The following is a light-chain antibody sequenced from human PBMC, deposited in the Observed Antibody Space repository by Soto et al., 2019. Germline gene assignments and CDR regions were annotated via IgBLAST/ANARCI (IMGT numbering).Light chain of an antibody. Sequence: EIVTTQSPATLSVSPEERATXSCRASQSVRGNLAWYQQKPGQSPRLLIYRASSRATGIPVRFSGSGSGTDFTLTISGLEPADLGVYYSHPRHKWPITFGQPSRVEIK. V-gene: IGKV3-15*01. J-gene: IGKJ5*01. CDR3: HPRHKWPIT. CDR1: QSVRGN. CDR2: RAS.